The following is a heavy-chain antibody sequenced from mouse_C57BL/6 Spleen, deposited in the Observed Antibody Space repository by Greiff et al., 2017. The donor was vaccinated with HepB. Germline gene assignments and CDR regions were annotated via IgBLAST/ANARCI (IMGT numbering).Heavy chain of an antibody. Sequence: EVKLEESGPGLVKPSQSLSLTCSVTGYSITSGYYWNWIRQFPGNKLEWMGYISYDGSNNYNPSLKNRISITRDTSKNQFFLQLNSVTTEDTATYYCARESLITTVVDRYFDVWGTGTTVTVSS. D-gene: IGHD1-1*01. CDR2: ISYDGSN. CDR1: GYSITSGYY. V-gene: IGHV3-6*01. CDR3: ARESLITTVVDRYFDV. J-gene: IGHJ1*03.